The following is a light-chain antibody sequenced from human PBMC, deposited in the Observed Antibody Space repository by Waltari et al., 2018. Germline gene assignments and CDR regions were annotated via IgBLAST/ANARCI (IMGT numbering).Light chain of an antibody. V-gene: IGKV4-1*01. CDR2: WAS. J-gene: IGKJ1*01. CDR1: QTVLYSSNNKNY. CDR3: QQYYITPPT. Sequence: DIVMTQSPDSLAVSLGERATINCKSSQTVLYSSNNKNYLAWYQQKPGQPPKLHIYWASTRESGVPDRFSGSGSGTDFTLTISSLQAEDVAVYYCQQYYITPPTFGQGTKVEIK.